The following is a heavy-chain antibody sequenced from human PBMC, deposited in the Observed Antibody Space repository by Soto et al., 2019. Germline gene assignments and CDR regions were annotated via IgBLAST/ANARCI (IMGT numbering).Heavy chain of an antibody. Sequence: QVQLVESGGGVVQPGRSLRLSCAASGFTFSSYGIHWDRQAAGKGLEWVAVISYDGSKKYYADSVKGRFTISRDNAKNTRYLQMHSLRAEDTAVYYCANDHGITIVGVDTPKFDYWGTGTLVTFSS. CDR3: ANDHGITIVGVDTPKFDY. V-gene: IGHV3-30*18. CDR2: ISYDGSKK. CDR1: GFTFSSYG. J-gene: IGHJ4*02. D-gene: IGHD3-3*01.